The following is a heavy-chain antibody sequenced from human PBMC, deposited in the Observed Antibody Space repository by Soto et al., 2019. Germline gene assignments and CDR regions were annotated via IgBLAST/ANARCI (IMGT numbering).Heavy chain of an antibody. CDR3: ARDGIAVAVDH. J-gene: IGHJ4*02. Sequence: ASVKVSCKASGYTFTSYYMHWVRQAPGQGLERMGIINPSGGSTSYAQKFQGRVTMTRDTSTSTVYMELSSLRSEDTAVYYCARDGIAVAVDHWGQGTLVTVSS. V-gene: IGHV1-46*01. CDR1: GYTFTSYY. CDR2: INPSGGST. D-gene: IGHD6-19*01.